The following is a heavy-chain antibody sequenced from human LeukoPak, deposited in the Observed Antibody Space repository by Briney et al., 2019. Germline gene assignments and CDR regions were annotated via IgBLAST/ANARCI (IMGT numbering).Heavy chain of an antibody. V-gene: IGHV4-59*01. CDR1: GGSISDYY. Sequence: SETLSLTCTVSGGSISDYYWSWVRQPPGKGLEWVGFIYYSGTTHYSPSLKSRVTMSVDTSNNQFSLKLTSVTAADTAVYYCARHLLTAPHYFDYWGQGTLVTVTS. J-gene: IGHJ4*02. CDR3: ARHLLTAPHYFDY. D-gene: IGHD2-21*02. CDR2: IYYSGTT.